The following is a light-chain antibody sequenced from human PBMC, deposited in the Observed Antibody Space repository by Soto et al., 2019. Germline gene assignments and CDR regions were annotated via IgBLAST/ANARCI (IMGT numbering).Light chain of an antibody. Sequence: DIQMTQSPSSLSASVGDRVTITCRASQDISVYLAWYQQKPGKVPKPLIYSASTLQSGVPSRFSGSGSGTDFTLTISSLQPEDVATYYCQKFNTARLSFGKGTRLEIK. CDR3: QKFNTARLS. J-gene: IGKJ5*01. V-gene: IGKV1-27*01. CDR2: SAS. CDR1: QDISVY.